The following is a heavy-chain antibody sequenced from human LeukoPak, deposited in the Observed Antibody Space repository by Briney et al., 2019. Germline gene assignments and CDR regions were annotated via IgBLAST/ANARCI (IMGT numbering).Heavy chain of an antibody. V-gene: IGHV4-59*01. CDR2: IYYSGST. D-gene: IGHD1-7*01. CDR1: GGSISSYY. CDR3: AAPSITGTTDPYYYYGMDV. Sequence: PSETLSLTCTVSGGSISSYYWSWIRQPPGKGLEWIGHIYYSGSTNYNPSLKSRVTISVDTSKNQFSLKLSSVTAADTAVYYCAAPSITGTTDPYYYYGMDVWGQGTTVTVSS. J-gene: IGHJ6*02.